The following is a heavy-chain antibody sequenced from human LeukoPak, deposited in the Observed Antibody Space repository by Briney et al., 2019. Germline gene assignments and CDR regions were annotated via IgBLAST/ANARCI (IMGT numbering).Heavy chain of an antibody. V-gene: IGHV4-38-2*01. D-gene: IGHD3-3*01. CDR3: ARLRRDFWSGYLNWFDP. Sequence: SETLSLTCAVSGYSISSGYYWGWIRQPPGKGLEWIGSIYHRGSTYYNPSLKSRVTISVDTSKNQFSLKLSSVTAADTAVYYSARLRRDFWSGYLNWFDPWGQGTLVTVSS. CDR2: IYHRGST. J-gene: IGHJ5*02. CDR1: GYSISSGYY.